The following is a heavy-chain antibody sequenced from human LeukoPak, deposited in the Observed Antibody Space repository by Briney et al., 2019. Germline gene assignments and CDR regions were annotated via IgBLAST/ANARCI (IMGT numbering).Heavy chain of an antibody. V-gene: IGHV3-49*04. J-gene: IGHJ4*02. CDR2: IRRRANDGTT. D-gene: IGHD4-17*01. CDR1: GFNFGDYG. CDR3: TRADGDYDHHFFDY. Sequence: PGRSLRLSCTGSGFNFGDYGLSWVRQAPGKGLEWIGFIRRRANDGTTEYAASVKGRFTMSRDDSKSIVYLQMNGLQTEDTALYYCTRADGDYDHHFFDYWGQGTQVIVSS.